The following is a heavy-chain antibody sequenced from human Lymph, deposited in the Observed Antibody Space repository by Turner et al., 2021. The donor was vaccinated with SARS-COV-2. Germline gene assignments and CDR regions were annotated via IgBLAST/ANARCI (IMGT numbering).Heavy chain of an antibody. V-gene: IGHV1-2*02. CDR1: GYTCTGYY. D-gene: IGHD3-3*01. CDR2: INPNSGGT. Sequence: QVQLVQSGAEVTKPGASVKVSCKDSGYTCTGYYMHWVRQAPGQGLEWMGLINPNSGGTTYAKKFQGRVTMTRDTAISTAYMELSRLRSDDTAVYYCARDVERYNDFWSGYSGGYGLDVWGQGTTVTVSS. J-gene: IGHJ6*02. CDR3: ARDVERYNDFWSGYSGGYGLDV.